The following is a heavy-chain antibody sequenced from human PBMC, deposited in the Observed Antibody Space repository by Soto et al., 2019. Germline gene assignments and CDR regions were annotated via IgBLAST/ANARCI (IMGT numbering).Heavy chain of an antibody. CDR2: INAGEGYT. D-gene: IGHD6-25*01. Sequence: QVHLVQSGAEVKHPGASVRVSCKASGITYSTYAIHWVRQAPGQGLEWMGWINAGEGYTRYSQDFQGRVTLTTVTSASTTYMDLRTLTFADTAVYYCARAISGYVTWGQGTQVTVSS. V-gene: IGHV1-3*01. CDR1: GITYSTYA. CDR3: ARAISGYVT. J-gene: IGHJ5*02.